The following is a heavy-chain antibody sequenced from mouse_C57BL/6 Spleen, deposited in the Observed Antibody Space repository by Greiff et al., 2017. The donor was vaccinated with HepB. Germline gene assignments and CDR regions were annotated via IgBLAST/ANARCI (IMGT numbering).Heavy chain of an antibody. D-gene: IGHD2-4*01. J-gene: IGHJ4*01. CDR2: IDPEDGET. CDR1: GFNIKDYY. V-gene: IGHV14-2*01. Sequence: VQLQQSGAELVKPGASVKLSCTASGFNIKDYYMHWVKQRTEQGLEWIGRIDPEDGETKYAPKFQGKATITADTSSNTADLQLSSLTSEDTAVYYCAWTYDYEGGYAMDYWGQGTSVTVSS. CDR3: AWTYDYEGGYAMDY.